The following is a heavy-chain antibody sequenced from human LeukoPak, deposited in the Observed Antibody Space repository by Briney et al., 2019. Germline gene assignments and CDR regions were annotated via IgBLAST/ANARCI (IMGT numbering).Heavy chain of an antibody. Sequence: GGSLRLSCSASGFTFSSYAMHWVRQAPGKGLEYVSAISSNGGSTYYADSVKGRFTISRDNSKNTLFLQMNSLRAEDTAVYYCAKDRNTGYGMDVWGQGTTVTVSS. CDR2: ISSNGGST. CDR3: AKDRNTGYGMDV. D-gene: IGHD2-8*02. CDR1: GFTFSSYA. J-gene: IGHJ6*02. V-gene: IGHV3-64*04.